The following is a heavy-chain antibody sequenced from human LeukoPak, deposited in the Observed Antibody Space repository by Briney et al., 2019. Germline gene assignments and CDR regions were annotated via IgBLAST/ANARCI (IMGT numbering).Heavy chain of an antibody. Sequence: SETLSLTCTVSGGSISRYYWSWIRQPPGKGLEWIGYIYYSGSTKDNPSLKSRVTISVDTSKNQFSLKLSSVTAADTAVYYCARGRDDCSSTSCYTWGIYYYYYYMDVWGKGTTVTVSS. V-gene: IGHV4-59*01. J-gene: IGHJ6*03. D-gene: IGHD2-2*02. CDR3: ARGRDDCSSTSCYTWGIYYYYYYMDV. CDR1: GGSISRYY. CDR2: IYYSGST.